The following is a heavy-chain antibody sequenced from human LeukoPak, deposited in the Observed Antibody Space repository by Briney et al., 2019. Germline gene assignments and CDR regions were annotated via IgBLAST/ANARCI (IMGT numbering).Heavy chain of an antibody. CDR1: GFTFSSYT. CDR3: VRGWFDF. V-gene: IGHV3-21*01. J-gene: IGHJ5*01. CDR2: ISSGSGYI. Sequence: KPGGSLRLSCAASGFTFSSYTMNWVRLAPGKGLEWVSSISSGSGYIQYADSVKGRLTISRDNAENSVFLQMRSLRVDDTALYYCVRGWFDFWGQGTPVTVSS.